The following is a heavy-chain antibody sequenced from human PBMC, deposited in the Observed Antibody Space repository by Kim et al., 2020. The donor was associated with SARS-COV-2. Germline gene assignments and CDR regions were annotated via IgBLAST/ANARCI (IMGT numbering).Heavy chain of an antibody. CDR3: ARRGYYGSGSYYNPLYYYYGMDV. V-gene: IGHV4-59*08. J-gene: IGHJ6*02. D-gene: IGHD3-10*01. CDR1: GGSISSYY. Sequence: SETLSLTCTVSGGSISSYYWSWIRQPPGKGLEWIGYIYYSGSTNYNPSLKSRVTISVDTSKNQFSLKLSSVTAADTAVYYCARRGYYGSGSYYNPLYYYYGMDVWGQGTTVTVSS. CDR2: IYYSGST.